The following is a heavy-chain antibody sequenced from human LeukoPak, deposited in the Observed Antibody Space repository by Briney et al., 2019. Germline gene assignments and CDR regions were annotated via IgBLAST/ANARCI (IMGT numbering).Heavy chain of an antibody. V-gene: IGHV1-2*06. Sequence: GASVKVSCKASGYTFTGYYMHWVRQAPGQGLEWMGRINPNSGGTNYAQKFQGRVTMTRDTSISTAYMELSRLRSEDTAVYYCARGIVVVTARYFDLWGRGTLVTVSS. CDR1: GYTFTGYY. CDR2: INPNSGGT. D-gene: IGHD2-21*02. CDR3: ARGIVVVTARYFDL. J-gene: IGHJ2*01.